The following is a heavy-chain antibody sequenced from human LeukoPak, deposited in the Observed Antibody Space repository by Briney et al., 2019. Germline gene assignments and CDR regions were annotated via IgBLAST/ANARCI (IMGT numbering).Heavy chain of an antibody. J-gene: IGHJ4*02. CDR1: GFTFSSYA. CDR2: ISYDGSNK. CDR3: ARRTGRGGSYYFDY. V-gene: IGHV3-30-3*01. Sequence: GGSLRLSCAASGFTFSSYAMPWVRQAPGKGLEWVAVISYDGSNKYYADSVKGRFTISRDNSKNTLYLQMNSLRAEDTAVYYCARRTGRGGSYYFDYWGQGTLVTVSS. D-gene: IGHD1-26*01.